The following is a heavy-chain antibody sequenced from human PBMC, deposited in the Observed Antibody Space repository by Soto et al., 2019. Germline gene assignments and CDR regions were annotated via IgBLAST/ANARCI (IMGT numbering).Heavy chain of an antibody. V-gene: IGHV1-46*04. CDR2: INPSGTST. D-gene: IGHD3-10*01. CDR1: GYIFSSHY. Sequence: ASVKVSCKASGYIFSSHYMHWVLQAPGQGLEWMGLINPSGTSTIYAQKLQGRITMTRDPSTSTDYMELSSLRSEDTAVYYCARDNSWDYGSGLMAWWFDPWG. CDR3: ARDNSWDYGSGLMAWWFDP. J-gene: IGHJ5*02.